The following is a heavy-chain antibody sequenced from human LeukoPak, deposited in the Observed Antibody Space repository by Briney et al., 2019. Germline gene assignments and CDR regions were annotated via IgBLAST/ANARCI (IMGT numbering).Heavy chain of an antibody. CDR2: VSHDGNTQ. V-gene: IGHV3-30*18. D-gene: IGHD6-25*01. CDR3: AKEAATSQIDY. J-gene: IGHJ4*02. Sequence: PGGSLRLSCAASGFTFSAYGMHWVRQVPVKGLEWLAVVSHDGNTQYYEDTVEGRFTISRDNFKNTLSLQMNSLRAEDTAVNYCAKEAATSQIDYWGQGNLVSVSS. CDR1: GFTFSAYG.